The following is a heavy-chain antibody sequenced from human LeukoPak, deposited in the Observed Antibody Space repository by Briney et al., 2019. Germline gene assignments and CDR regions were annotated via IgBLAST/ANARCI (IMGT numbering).Heavy chain of an antibody. D-gene: IGHD3-22*01. CDR1: GVSISNYY. V-gene: IGHV4-59*01. J-gene: IGHJ6*03. Sequence: ASETLSLTCTVSGVSISNYYWSWVRQAPGKGLEWVGYIYYSGSTHYNPSLKSRVTISVDTSRKQFSLKLSSVTAAHTAVYYCARSSEGRYYYDSSGYSYYYYYMDVWGKGTTVTISS. CDR3: ARSSEGRYYYDSSGYSYYYYYMDV. CDR2: IYYSGST.